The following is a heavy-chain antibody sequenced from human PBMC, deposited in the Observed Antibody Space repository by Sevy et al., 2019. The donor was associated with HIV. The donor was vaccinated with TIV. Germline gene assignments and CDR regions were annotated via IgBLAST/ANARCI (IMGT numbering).Heavy chain of an antibody. D-gene: IGHD2-2*01. CDR2: VSFDGDSS. CDR3: AKRGGHDTSGYVSYYYYGMDV. CDR1: GFSFRNYD. Sequence: GGSLRLSCAASGFSFRNYDMHWVRQAPGKGLEWLALVSFDGDSSYSADSVKGRFTSSRDNSKNTRYLQMNGLRVEVTAIYYCAKRGGHDTSGYVSYYYYGMDVWGQGTTVTVSS. V-gene: IGHV3-30*18. J-gene: IGHJ6*02.